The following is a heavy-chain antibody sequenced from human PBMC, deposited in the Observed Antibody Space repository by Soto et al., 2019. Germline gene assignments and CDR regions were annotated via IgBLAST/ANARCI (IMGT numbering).Heavy chain of an antibody. V-gene: IGHV4-31*03. CDR2: IHYSGST. J-gene: IGHJ4*02. CDR3: ARDTYGGLTDF. CDR1: GGSISSEGYY. D-gene: IGHD4-17*01. Sequence: SETLSLTCTVSGGSISSEGYYWSWIRHHPVKGLEWIGYIHYSGSTYYNPSLKSRVTMSVDTSKNQFSLQLSSVTAADTAVYYCARDTYGGLTDFWGQGTLVTVSS.